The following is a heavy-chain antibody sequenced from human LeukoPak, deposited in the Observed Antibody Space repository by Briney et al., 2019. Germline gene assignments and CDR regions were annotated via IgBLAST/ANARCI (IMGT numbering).Heavy chain of an antibody. J-gene: IGHJ4*02. CDR2: IYHSGIT. V-gene: IGHV4-38-2*02. CDR3: ARVRYFDSGGYYYDFDF. D-gene: IGHD3-22*01. Sequence: SETLSLTCTVSGYSISNGYYWGWIRQPPVKGLEWIGNIYHSGITYYNPSLKSRVTISVDTSKNQFSLKLSSVTAADTAVYYCARVRYFDSGGYYYDFDFWGQGTLVTVSS. CDR1: GYSISNGYY.